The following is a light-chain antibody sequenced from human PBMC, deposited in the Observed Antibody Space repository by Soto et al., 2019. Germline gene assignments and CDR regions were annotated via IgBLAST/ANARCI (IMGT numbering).Light chain of an antibody. J-gene: IGKJ5*01. CDR2: GAS. V-gene: IGKV3-20*01. Sequence: EIVLTQSPGTLSLSPGERATLSCRASQSVSSSFLAWYQQKPGQAPRLLIYGASSRATGIPDRISGSGSGTDFTLTICRLEPEDFAVYYCQQYGSSPITFGHGTRLEIK. CDR3: QQYGSSPIT. CDR1: QSVSSSF.